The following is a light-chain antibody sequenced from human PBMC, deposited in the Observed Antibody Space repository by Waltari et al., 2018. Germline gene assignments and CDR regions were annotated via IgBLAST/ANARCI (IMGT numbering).Light chain of an antibody. CDR3: QQYYDIPVT. J-gene: IGKJ2*01. CDR2: WAS. V-gene: IGKV4-1*01. CDR1: QSVLYNTDNKNY. Sequence: DIVMTQSPDSLPVSLGERATLNCKSSQSVLYNTDNKNYLAWYQQKPGQSPKLLIYWASIRESGVPDRFSGSGSGTDFTLTISGLQADDAAIYFCQQYYDIPVTFGQGTRLEIK.